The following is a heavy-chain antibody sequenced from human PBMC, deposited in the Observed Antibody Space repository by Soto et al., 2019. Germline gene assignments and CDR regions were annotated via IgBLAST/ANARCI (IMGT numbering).Heavy chain of an antibody. CDR2: ISYDGSNK. V-gene: IGHV3-30*18. D-gene: IGHD1-1*01. J-gene: IGHJ4*02. Sequence: GGSLRLSCAASGFTFSSYGMHWVRQAPGKGLEWVAVISYDGSNKYYADSVKGRFTISRDNSKNTLYLQMNSLRAEDTAVYYCAKDKGRYNWKSYFDYWGQGTLVTVSS. CDR1: GFTFSSYG. CDR3: AKDKGRYNWKSYFDY.